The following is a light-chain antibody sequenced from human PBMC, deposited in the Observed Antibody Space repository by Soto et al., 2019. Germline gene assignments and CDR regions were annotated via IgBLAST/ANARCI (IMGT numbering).Light chain of an antibody. CDR2: GAS. CDR1: QSFSSTY. V-gene: IGKV3-20*01. CDR3: QQYGSFS. Sequence: EIVLTQSPGTLSLSPGERATLSCRASQSFSSTYLAWYQQKPGQAPRLLVYGASSRATGIPDRFSGFGSGTDFTLTISRLEPEDFAVYYCQQYGSFSFGGGTKVDNK. J-gene: IGKJ4*01.